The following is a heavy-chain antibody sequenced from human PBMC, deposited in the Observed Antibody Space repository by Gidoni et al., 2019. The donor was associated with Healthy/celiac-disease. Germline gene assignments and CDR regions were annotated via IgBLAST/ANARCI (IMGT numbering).Heavy chain of an antibody. CDR3: AKDFTDRAGDAFDI. CDR2: IRGSGGST. V-gene: IGHV3-23*01. CDR1: GFTFSSYA. J-gene: IGHJ3*02. D-gene: IGHD3-16*01. Sequence: EVPLLASGGGLVQPGGSLRLPWAASGFTFSSYAMGWVRQAPGKGLGWVSAIRGSGGSTYYADSVKGRFTISRDNSKNTLYLQRNSLGAEDTAVYYCAKDFTDRAGDAFDIWGQGTMVTVSS.